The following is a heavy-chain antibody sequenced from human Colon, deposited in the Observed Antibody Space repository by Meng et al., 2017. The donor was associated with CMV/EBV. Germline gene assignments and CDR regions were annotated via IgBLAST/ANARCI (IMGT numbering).Heavy chain of an antibody. CDR2: ITAHNGKA. V-gene: IGHV1-18*01. CDR1: GYTLTSYG. D-gene: IGHD6-13*01. CDR3: ARAHSSDWFQKT. Sequence: SCKASGYTLTSYGISWVRQAPGQGLEWMGWITAHNGKANYGKKFQGRVTMTADTSANTVYMELRSLTSDDTAVYYCARAHSSDWFQKTWGQGTLVTVSS. J-gene: IGHJ5*02.